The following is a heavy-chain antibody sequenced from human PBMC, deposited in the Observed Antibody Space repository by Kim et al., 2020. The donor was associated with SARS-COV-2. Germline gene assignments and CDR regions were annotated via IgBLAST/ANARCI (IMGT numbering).Heavy chain of an antibody. V-gene: IGHV1-2*06. CDR3: ATLIRGAMFFDF. Sequence: ASVKVSCKASGYTFTDYYMYWVRQAPGQGLEWMGRINPNSGGTYYAQKFQGRVTMTRDTSITTAFMELSSLRSDDTAVYYCATLIRGAMFFDFWGQGTLVTVSS. CDR2: INPNSGGT. CDR1: GYTFTDYY. D-gene: IGHD2-2*01. J-gene: IGHJ4*02.